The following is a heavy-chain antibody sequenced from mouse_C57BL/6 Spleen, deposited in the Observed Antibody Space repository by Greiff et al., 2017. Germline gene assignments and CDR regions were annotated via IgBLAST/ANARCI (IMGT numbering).Heavy chain of an antibody. J-gene: IGHJ4*01. Sequence: VQLQQSGAELVRPGASVTLSCKASGYTFTDYEMHWVKQTPVHGLEWIGAIDPETGGTAYNQKFKGKAILTADKSSSTAYMELRSLTSEDSAVYYGTRKGGRGNYVYAMDYWGQGTSVTVSS. CDR1: GYTFTDYE. CDR2: IDPETGGT. D-gene: IGHD2-1*01. V-gene: IGHV1-15*01. CDR3: TRKGGRGNYVYAMDY.